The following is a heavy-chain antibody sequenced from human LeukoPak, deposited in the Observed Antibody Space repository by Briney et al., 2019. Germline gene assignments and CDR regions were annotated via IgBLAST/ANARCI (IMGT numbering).Heavy chain of an antibody. Sequence: ESGGSLRLSCAASGFTFDDYAMHWVRQVPGKGLEWVSLISWDGSSKYYGDSVKGRSTVSRDNGKNFVYLQMNNLRPADTGLYYCAKDMEETVVTPGGMDVWGQGTTVTVSS. D-gene: IGHD4-23*01. V-gene: IGHV3-43D*03. J-gene: IGHJ6*02. CDR2: ISWDGSSK. CDR1: GFTFDDYA. CDR3: AKDMEETVVTPGGMDV.